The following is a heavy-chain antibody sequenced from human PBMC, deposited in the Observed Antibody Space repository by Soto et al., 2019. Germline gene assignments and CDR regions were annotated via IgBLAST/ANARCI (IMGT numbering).Heavy chain of an antibody. V-gene: IGHV3-74*01. Sequence: PGGSLRLSCAASGFTFSSYWIHWVRQAPGKGLVWVSRIKGDEITTNYADSVKGRFTNSRDNAKNTVFLQMHSLRAEDTALYYCARGLYGAYGQDFWGQGILVTVSS. D-gene: IGHD4-17*01. CDR3: ARGLYGAYGQDF. CDR2: IKGDEITT. CDR1: GFTFSSYW. J-gene: IGHJ4*02.